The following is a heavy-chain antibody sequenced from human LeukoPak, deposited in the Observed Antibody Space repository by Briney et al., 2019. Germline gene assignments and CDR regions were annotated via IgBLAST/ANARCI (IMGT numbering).Heavy chain of an antibody. J-gene: IGHJ3*02. V-gene: IGHV4-28*01. CDR1: GYSISSSNW. Sequence: SETLSLTCAVSGYSISSSNWWGWIRQPPGKGLEWIGYIYYSGSTYYNPSLKSRVTMSVDTSKNQFSLKLSSVTAVDTAVYYCARNQIVGAMNALDIWGQGTMVTVSS. D-gene: IGHD1-26*01. CDR2: IYYSGST. CDR3: ARNQIVGAMNALDI.